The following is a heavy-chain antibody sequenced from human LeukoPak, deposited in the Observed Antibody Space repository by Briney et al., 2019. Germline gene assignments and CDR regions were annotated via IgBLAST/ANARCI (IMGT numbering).Heavy chain of an antibody. CDR3: VREAATDYYDSSGYYRQTEVFDA. CDR1: GGSISSYY. D-gene: IGHD3-22*01. Sequence: SETLSLTCTVSGGSISSYYWNWIRQPPGKGLEWIGYISYSGSINYNPSLKSRVTISVATSKNQFSLQLSSVTAADTAVYYCVREAATDYYDSSGYYRQTEVFDAWGQGTMVTVSS. V-gene: IGHV4-59*01. CDR2: ISYSGSI. J-gene: IGHJ3*01.